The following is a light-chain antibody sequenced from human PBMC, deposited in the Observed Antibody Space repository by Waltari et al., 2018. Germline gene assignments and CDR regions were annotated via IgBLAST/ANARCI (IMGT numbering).Light chain of an antibody. V-gene: IGLV1-44*01. Sequence: SVLTQPPPASGTPGQTVTIPCSGSSFNIGTNTVNWYQQPPGTAPKLLIHNSNQRPSGVPDRFSGSKSGTSASLAISGLQSEDEALYSCAAWDDSLNGVVFGGGTKLTVL. CDR1: SFNIGTNT. CDR2: NSN. J-gene: IGLJ2*01. CDR3: AAWDDSLNGVV.